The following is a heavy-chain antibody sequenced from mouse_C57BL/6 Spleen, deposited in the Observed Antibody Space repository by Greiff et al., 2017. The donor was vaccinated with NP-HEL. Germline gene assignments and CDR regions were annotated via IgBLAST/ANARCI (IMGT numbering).Heavy chain of an antibody. Sequence: EVQLQQSGPELVKPGASVKISCKASGYSFTGYYMNWVKQSPEKSLEWIGEINPSTGGTTYNQKFKAKATLTVDKSSSTAYMQLKSLTSEDSAVYYCARPTDGYYAMDYWGQGTSVTVSS. V-gene: IGHV1-42*01. CDR1: GYSFTGYY. CDR2: INPSTGGT. CDR3: ARPTDGYYAMDY. J-gene: IGHJ4*01. D-gene: IGHD2-3*01.